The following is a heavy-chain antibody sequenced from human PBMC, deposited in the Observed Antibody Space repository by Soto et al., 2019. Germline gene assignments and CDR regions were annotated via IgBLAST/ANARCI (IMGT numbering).Heavy chain of an antibody. Sequence: QVQLVQSGAEEKKPGASVKVSCKASGYTFTSYAMHWVRQAPGQRLEWMGWIYAGNGNTKYSQKFQGRVTITRAPSASTAYMELSSLRSEDTAVYSCARRIVVVTALDYWGQGALVTVSS. D-gene: IGHD2-21*02. J-gene: IGHJ4*02. CDR3: ARRIVVVTALDY. CDR1: GYTFTSYA. CDR2: IYAGNGNT. V-gene: IGHV1-3*05.